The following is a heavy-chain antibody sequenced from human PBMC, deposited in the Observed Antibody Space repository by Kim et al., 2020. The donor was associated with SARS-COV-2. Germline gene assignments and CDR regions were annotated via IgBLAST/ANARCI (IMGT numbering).Heavy chain of an antibody. CDR3: ARAQLDNPLDY. D-gene: IGHD1-1*01. V-gene: IGHV5-10-1*01. CDR2: IDPSDSYT. Sequence: GESLKISCKGSGYSFTTYWISWVRQMPGKGLEWMGRIDPSDSYTNYSPSFEGHVTISADKSISTAYLQWSSLKASDTAIYYCARAQLDNPLDYWGRGTLVTVSS. CDR1: GYSFTTYW. J-gene: IGHJ4*02.